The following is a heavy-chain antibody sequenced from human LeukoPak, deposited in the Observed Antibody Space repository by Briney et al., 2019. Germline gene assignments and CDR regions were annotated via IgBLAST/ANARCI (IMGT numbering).Heavy chain of an antibody. CDR1: GGSISSGDYY. CDR2: IYYSGST. J-gene: IGHJ4*02. V-gene: IGHV4-30-4*01. Sequence: SETLSLTCTVSGGSISSGDYYWSWIRQPPGKGLEWIGYIYYSGSTYNNPSLKSRVTISVDTSKNQFSLKLNSVTAADTAVYYCAREGYCSGGTCYGWIPIDYWGQGTLVTVSS. D-gene: IGHD2-15*01. CDR3: AREGYCSGGTCYGWIPIDY.